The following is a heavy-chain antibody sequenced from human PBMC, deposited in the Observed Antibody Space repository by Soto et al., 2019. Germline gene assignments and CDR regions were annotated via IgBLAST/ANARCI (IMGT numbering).Heavy chain of an antibody. D-gene: IGHD5-12*01. CDR1: GGSISSGGYY. V-gene: IGHV4-31*03. J-gene: IGHJ6*03. CDR2: IYYSGST. Sequence: QVQLQESGPGLVKPSQTLSLTCTVSGGSISSGGYYWSWIRQHPGKGLGWIGYIYYSGSTYYNPSLKSRVTISEDTAQNQVTLKRISVTAADTAVYYCARDGEGDDYMKYYYMDVWGKGTTVTFSS. CDR3: ARDGEGDDYMKYYYMDV.